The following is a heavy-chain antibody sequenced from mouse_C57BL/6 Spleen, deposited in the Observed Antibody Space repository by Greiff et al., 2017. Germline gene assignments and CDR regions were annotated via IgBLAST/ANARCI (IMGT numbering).Heavy chain of an antibody. J-gene: IGHJ1*03. D-gene: IGHD2-4*01. CDR1: GYSITSDY. V-gene: IGHV3-8*01. CDR2: ISYSGST. CDR3: ARNDYDEGWYFDV. Sequence: EVQLVESGPGLAKPSQTLSLTCSVSGYSITSDYWNWIRQFPGNKLEYMGYISYSGSTYYNPSLKSRISITRDTSKTQYYLQLHSVTTEDTATYYCARNDYDEGWYFDVWGTGTTVTVSS.